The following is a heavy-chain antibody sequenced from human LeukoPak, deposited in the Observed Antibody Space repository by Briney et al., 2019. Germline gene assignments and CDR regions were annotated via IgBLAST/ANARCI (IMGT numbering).Heavy chain of an antibody. J-gene: IGHJ4*02. CDR1: GGSISSYY. CDR3: ARDGGRTRAFDY. CDR2: IYTSGST. V-gene: IGHV4-4*09. Sequence: SETLSLTCTVSGGSISSYYWSWIRQPPGKGLEWIGYIYTSGSTNYNPSLKSRVTMSVDTSKNQFSLKLSSVTAADTAVYHCARDGGRTRAFDYWGQGTLVTVSS. D-gene: IGHD5-24*01.